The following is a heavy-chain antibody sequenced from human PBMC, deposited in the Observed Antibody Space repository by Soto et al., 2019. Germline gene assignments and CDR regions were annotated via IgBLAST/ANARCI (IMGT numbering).Heavy chain of an antibody. V-gene: IGHV4-30-2*01. CDR1: GGSISSGGYS. J-gene: IGHJ4*02. Sequence: QLQLQESGSGLVKPSQTLSLTCAVSGGSISSGGYSWSWIRQPPGKGLEWIGYIYHSGSTYYNPCFKSGVTIPVDRSKNQLSLKLSSVTAADTAVYYCGRGMTTVTTIDYWGQGTLVTVSS. CDR2: IYHSGST. CDR3: GRGMTTVTTIDY. D-gene: IGHD4-4*01.